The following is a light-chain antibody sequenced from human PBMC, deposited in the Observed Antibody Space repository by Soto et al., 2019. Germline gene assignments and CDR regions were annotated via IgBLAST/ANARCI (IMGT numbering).Light chain of an antibody. CDR1: QSVTSTY. CDR3: QQRSNWVT. V-gene: IGKV3D-20*02. J-gene: IGKJ5*01. CDR2: GAS. Sequence: DIVLTQSPGSLSLSPWERATLSVRASQSVTSTYLAWYQQKPGQSPRLLIYGASTRATGIPARFSGSGSGTEFTLTISSLQSEDFAVYYCQQRSNWVTFGQGTRLEIK.